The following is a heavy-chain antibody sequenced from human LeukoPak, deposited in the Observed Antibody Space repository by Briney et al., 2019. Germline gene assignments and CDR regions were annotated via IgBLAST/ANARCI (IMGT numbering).Heavy chain of an antibody. CDR3: ARSGSGYDKRFDP. J-gene: IGHJ5*02. CDR2: IYPRDGST. Sequence: ASVKVSCKASGYSFTSNYIHWVRQAPGQGLEWMGMIYPRDGSTSYAQKFQGRVTMTTDTSTSTAYMELRSLRSDDTAVYYCARSGSGYDKRFDPWGQGTLVTVSS. D-gene: IGHD5-12*01. CDR1: GYSFTSNY. V-gene: IGHV1-46*01.